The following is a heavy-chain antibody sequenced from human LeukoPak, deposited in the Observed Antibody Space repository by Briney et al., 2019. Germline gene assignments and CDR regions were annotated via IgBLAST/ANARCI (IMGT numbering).Heavy chain of an antibody. CDR1: GGTFSSYA. CDR3: ARGRGYYSGGSCYSVFDY. Sequence: ASVKVSCKASGGTFSSYAISWVRQAPGQGLEWMGRIIPIFGTANYAQKFQGRVTITTDESTSTAYMELSSLRSEDTAVYYCARGRGYYSGGSCYSVFDYWGQGTLVTVSS. J-gene: IGHJ4*02. CDR2: IIPIFGTA. D-gene: IGHD2-15*01. V-gene: IGHV1-69*05.